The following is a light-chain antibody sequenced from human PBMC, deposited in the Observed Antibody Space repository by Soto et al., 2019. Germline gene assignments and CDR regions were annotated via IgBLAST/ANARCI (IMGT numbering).Light chain of an antibody. CDR2: KAS. Sequence: DIQMTQSPSTLSGSVGDRVTITCRASQTISSWLAWYQQKPGKAPKLLIYKASTLKSGVPSRFSGSGSGTEFNLTISSLQPDDFATYSCQHYNSYSEAFGQGTKVDIK. V-gene: IGKV1-5*03. J-gene: IGKJ1*01. CDR3: QHYNSYSEA. CDR1: QTISSW.